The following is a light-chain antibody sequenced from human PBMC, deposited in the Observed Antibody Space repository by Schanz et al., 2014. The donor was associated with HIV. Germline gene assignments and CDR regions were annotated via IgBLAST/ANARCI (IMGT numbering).Light chain of an antibody. J-gene: IGLJ1*01. Sequence: QSALTQPPSASGSPGQSVTISCTGTSNDIGTYKYVSWYRQHPGKAPKLIIYEVNKRTSGVPARFSGYKSGNTASLTISGLQAEDEADYYCSSYTSSSTCVFGTGTKLTV. V-gene: IGLV2-8*01. CDR1: SNDIGTYKY. CDR3: SSYTSSSTCV. CDR2: EVN.